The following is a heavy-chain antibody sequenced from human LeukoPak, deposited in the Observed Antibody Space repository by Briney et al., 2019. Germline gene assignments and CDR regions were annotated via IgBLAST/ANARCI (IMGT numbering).Heavy chain of an antibody. CDR2: INHSGST. D-gene: IGHD3-16*02. V-gene: IGHV4-34*01. CDR3: ARTTGLYDAFDI. Sequence: SETLSLTCAAYGGSFSGYYWSWIRQPPGKGLEWIGEINHSGSTNYNPSLKSRVTISVDTSKNQFSLKLSSVTAADTAVYYCARTTGLYDAFDIWGQGTMVTVSS. J-gene: IGHJ3*02. CDR1: GGSFSGYY.